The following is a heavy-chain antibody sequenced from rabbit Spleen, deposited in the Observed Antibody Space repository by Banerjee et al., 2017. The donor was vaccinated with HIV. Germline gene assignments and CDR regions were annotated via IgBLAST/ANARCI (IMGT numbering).Heavy chain of an antibody. V-gene: IGHV1S45*01. CDR1: GFSFSNKAV. J-gene: IGHJ4*01. Sequence: QEQLVESGGGLVKPEGSLKLSCTASGFSFSNKAVMCWGRQAPGKGVEWIACINAGTGKAVYATRAKGRFTFSKPSSTAVTRQITSLTAAGTATYFCVIYVTGGIGFNVGWWGPVTLVTVS. CDR2: INAGTGKA. D-gene: IGHD3-1*01. CDR3: VIYVTGGIGFNVGW.